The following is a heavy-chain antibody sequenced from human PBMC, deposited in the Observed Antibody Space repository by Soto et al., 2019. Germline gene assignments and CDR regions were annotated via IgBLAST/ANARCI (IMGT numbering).Heavy chain of an antibody. CDR2: IYWDDDK. V-gene: IGHV2-5*02. D-gene: IGHD1-1*01. Sequence: SGPTVVNPTQTLTLTCTFSGFSLSTSGVGVGWIRQPPGKALEWVALIYWDDDKRYSPSLKSRLTITKDTSKNQVVLTMTNMDPVDTATYYCAYRPDQSWYKYNWLDPWGQGTLVTVSS. J-gene: IGHJ5*02. CDR1: GFSLSTSGVG. CDR3: AYRPDQSWYKYNWLDP.